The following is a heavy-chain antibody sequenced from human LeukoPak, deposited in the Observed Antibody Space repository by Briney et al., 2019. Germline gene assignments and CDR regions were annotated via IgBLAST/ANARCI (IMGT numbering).Heavy chain of an antibody. D-gene: IGHD3-10*01. CDR3: AKDRELFAHCWFDL. J-gene: IGHJ5*02. CDR1: GFTFFTYA. Sequence: GGSLRLSCAASGFTFFTYAMSWVRQAPGKGLEWVGGISISSVDSYYADSVKGRFSISRDDSKNTLYLQMDRLTDEDTAVYYCAKDRELFAHCWFDLWGQGTLVTVSS. V-gene: IGHV3-23*01. CDR2: ISISSVDS.